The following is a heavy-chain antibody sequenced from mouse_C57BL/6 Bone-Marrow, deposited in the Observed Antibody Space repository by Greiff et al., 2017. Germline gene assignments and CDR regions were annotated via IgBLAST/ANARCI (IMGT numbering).Heavy chain of an antibody. Sequence: EVQLQQSGTVLARPGASVKMSCKTSGYTFTSYWMHWVKQRPGQGLEWIGAIYPGTSDTSYNQKFKGKAKLTVATSARTAYMEPSSLTNEDSAVYYGTPLYYYGKGDYWGQGTTLTVSS. CDR3: TPLYYYGKGDY. V-gene: IGHV1-5*01. CDR1: GYTFTSYW. CDR2: IYPGTSDT. J-gene: IGHJ2*01. D-gene: IGHD1-1*01.